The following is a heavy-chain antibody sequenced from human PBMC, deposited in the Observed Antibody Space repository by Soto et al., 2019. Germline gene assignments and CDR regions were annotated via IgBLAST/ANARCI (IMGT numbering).Heavy chain of an antibody. D-gene: IGHD1-26*01. Sequence: SETLSLTCTVSGGSISSYYWSWIRQPPGKGLEWIGYIYYSGSTNYNPSLKSRLTMSVDTSKNQFSLRLSSVTAADTAVYYCASSAIVGREVNTWFDPWGQGILVTVSS. J-gene: IGHJ5*02. V-gene: IGHV4-59*01. CDR3: ASSAIVGREVNTWFDP. CDR1: GGSISSYY. CDR2: IYYSGST.